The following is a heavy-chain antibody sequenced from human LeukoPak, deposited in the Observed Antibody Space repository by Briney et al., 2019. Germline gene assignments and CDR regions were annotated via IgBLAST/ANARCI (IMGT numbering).Heavy chain of an antibody. J-gene: IGHJ4*02. D-gene: IGHD6-19*01. CDR2: ISYDGSNK. CDR3: AKSYTYSSGWYVGY. CDR1: GFTFSSYG. V-gene: IGHV3-30*18. Sequence: PGRSLRLSCAASGFTFSSYGMHWVRQAPGKGLEWVAVISYDGSNKYYADSVKGRFTISRDNSKNTLYLQMNSLRAEDTAVYYCAKSYTYSSGWYVGYWGQGTLVTVSS.